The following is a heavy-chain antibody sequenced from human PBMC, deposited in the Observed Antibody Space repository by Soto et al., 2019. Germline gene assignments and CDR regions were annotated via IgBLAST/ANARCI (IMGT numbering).Heavy chain of an antibody. V-gene: IGHV4-61*03. J-gene: IGHJ4*02. CDR1: GDSVNGPSYV. Sequence: QVQLQESGPGLVKPSETLTLTCTVSGDSVNGPSYVWAWIRQSPGKGLEWIGHIRSSGTTEYHPSLKSRVTISLDTSKNHFSLNLASVTSADSAVYYCARTDHSGGWAAWFWGQGTLVTVSA. CDR2: IRSSGTT. CDR3: ARTDHSGGWAAWF. D-gene: IGHD6-19*01.